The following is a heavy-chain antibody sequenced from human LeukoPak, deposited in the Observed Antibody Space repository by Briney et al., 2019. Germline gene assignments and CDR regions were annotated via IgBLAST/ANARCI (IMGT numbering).Heavy chain of an antibody. CDR1: GGSISGHY. CDR2: IYYSGSA. CDR3: ARGNGGEFDR. D-gene: IGHD3-16*01. J-gene: IGHJ5*02. Sequence: SETLSLNCTVPGGSISGHYWSWIRHPPGKGLEWIGYIYYSGSANYNPSLQSRVTISVDTAKNQFSLRLTSLTAADTAVYYCARGNGGEFDRWGQGTLVIVSS. V-gene: IGHV4-59*11.